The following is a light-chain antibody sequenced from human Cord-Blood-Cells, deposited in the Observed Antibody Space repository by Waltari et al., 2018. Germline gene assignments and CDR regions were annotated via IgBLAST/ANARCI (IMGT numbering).Light chain of an antibody. CDR2: EVS. Sequence: QSALTQPASVSGSPGQSTTISCTGTSSDVGSYNLVSWYQQHPGKAPKLMIYEVSKRPSWFSNRFSGSKSGNTASLTISGLQAEDEADYYCCSYAGSRVFGGGTKLTVL. J-gene: IGLJ3*02. CDR3: CSYAGSRV. V-gene: IGLV2-23*02. CDR1: SSDVGSYNL.